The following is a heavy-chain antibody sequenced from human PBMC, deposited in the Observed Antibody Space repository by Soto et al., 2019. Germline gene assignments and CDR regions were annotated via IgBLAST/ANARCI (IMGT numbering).Heavy chain of an antibody. CDR2: IYYSGST. J-gene: IGHJ4*02. CDR1: GGSISSYY. Sequence: QVQLQESGPGLVKPSETLSLTCTVSGGSISSYYWSWIRQPPGKGLEWIGYIYYSGSTNYNPSLKSRVTISVDTSKNQCSLKLSSVTAADTAVYYCAREILWFGESMYYFDYWGQGTLVTVSS. CDR3: AREILWFGESMYYFDY. D-gene: IGHD3-10*01. V-gene: IGHV4-59*01.